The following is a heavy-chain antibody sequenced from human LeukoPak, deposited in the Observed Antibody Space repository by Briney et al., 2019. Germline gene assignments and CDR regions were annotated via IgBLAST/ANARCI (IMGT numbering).Heavy chain of an antibody. CDR1: GDGLSLSSDV. CDR2: TYYKSKWHN. Sequence: SHTGSLTCAISGDGLSLSSDVSNWVRQSPSRGLEGLGMTYYKSKWHNDYAVSVQSRITISPDRPKNDVALHLNSVPPEDTAVYYCARDADWGYDAYDIWGQETMVSVSS. V-gene: IGHV6-1*01. J-gene: IGHJ3*02. CDR3: ARDADWGYDAYDI. D-gene: IGHD7-27*01.